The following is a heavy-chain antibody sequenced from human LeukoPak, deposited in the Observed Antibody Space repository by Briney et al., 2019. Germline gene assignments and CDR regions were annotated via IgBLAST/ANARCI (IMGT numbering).Heavy chain of an antibody. CDR3: ARGYCSGGSCYWAFDI. CDR2: ISSSSSDI. Sequence: GGSLRLSCAASGFTFSHYRMNWVRQAPGKGLEWVSSISSSSSDIYYADSVKGRFTISRDNAKNSLCLQMNSLRAEDTAVFYCARGYCSGGSCYWAFDIWGQGTMVTVSS. CDR1: GFTFSHYR. D-gene: IGHD2-15*01. V-gene: IGHV3-21*01. J-gene: IGHJ3*02.